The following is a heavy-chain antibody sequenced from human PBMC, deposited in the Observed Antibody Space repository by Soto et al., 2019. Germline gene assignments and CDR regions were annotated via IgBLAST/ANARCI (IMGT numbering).Heavy chain of an antibody. CDR2: ISAYNGNT. Sequence: ASVKVSCKASGYTFTSYGISWVRQAPGQGLEWMGWISAYNGNTNYAQKLQGRVTMTTDTSTSTAYMELRSLRSDDTAVYYCARVNYYDSSGYLNYFDYWGQGTLVTVSS. V-gene: IGHV1-18*01. D-gene: IGHD3-22*01. J-gene: IGHJ4*02. CDR1: GYTFTSYG. CDR3: ARVNYYDSSGYLNYFDY.